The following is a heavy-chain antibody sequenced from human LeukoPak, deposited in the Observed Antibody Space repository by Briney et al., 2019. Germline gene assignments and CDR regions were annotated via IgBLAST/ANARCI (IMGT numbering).Heavy chain of an antibody. V-gene: IGHV4-59*08. CDR2: IYYSGST. J-gene: IGHJ4*02. D-gene: IGHD6-13*01. CDR1: GGSISSYY. CDR3: ARHLSTIAAAEY. Sequence: EPSETLSLTCTVSGGSISSYYWSWIRQPPGKGLEWIGYIYYSGSTDYNPSLKSRVTISVDTSKNQFSLKLSSVTAADTAVYYCARHLSTIAAAEYWGQGTLVTVSS.